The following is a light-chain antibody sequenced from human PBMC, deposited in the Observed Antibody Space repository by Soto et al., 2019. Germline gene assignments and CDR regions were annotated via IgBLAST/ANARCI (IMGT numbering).Light chain of an antibody. CDR1: QGIGNS. V-gene: IGKV1-27*01. J-gene: IGKJ5*01. CDR2: SAS. CDR3: QKYNTVPAT. Sequence: IPMTQSPPSLSASVGDRVTITCRASQGIGNSLAWYQQKPGTVPKLLIYSASTLQSGVPSRFSGSGSGTDFTLTISSLQPEDVAAYYCQKYNTVPATFGQGTRLEIK.